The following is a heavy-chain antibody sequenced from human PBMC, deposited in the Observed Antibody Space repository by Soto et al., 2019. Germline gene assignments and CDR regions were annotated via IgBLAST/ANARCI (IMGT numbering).Heavy chain of an antibody. D-gene: IGHD2-15*01. CDR2: INPNTGGT. CDR3: ARAGSRGSRRTPTYYGLDV. Sequence: ASVKVSCKAFGYTFTGYYVHWVRQAPGQGLEWMGWINPNTGGTNSAQKFQGRLTVTRDTSISTAYMELSGLTSDDTAMYYCARAGSRGSRRTPTYYGLDVWGQGTTVTVSS. V-gene: IGHV1-2*02. CDR1: GYTFTGYY. J-gene: IGHJ6*02.